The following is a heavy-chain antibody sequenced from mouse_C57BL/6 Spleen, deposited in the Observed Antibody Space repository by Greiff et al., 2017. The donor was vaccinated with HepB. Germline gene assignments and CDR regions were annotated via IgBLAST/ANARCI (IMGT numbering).Heavy chain of an antibody. CDR1: GYTFTSYW. CDR3: ARGTTVVAKDY. D-gene: IGHD1-1*01. Sequence: VQLQQSGAELVKPGASVKLSCKASGYTFTSYWMQWVKQRPGQGLEWIGEIDPSDSYTNYNQKFKGKATLTVDTSSSTAYMQLSSLTSEDSAVYYCARGTTVVAKDYWGQGTTLTVSS. V-gene: IGHV1-50*01. CDR2: IDPSDSYT. J-gene: IGHJ2*01.